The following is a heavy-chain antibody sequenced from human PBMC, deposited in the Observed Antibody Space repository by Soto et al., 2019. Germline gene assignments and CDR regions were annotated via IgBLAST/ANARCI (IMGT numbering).Heavy chain of an antibody. J-gene: IGHJ4*02. V-gene: IGHV1-8*01. D-gene: IGHD3-3*01. Sequence: QVQLVQSGAEVKKPGASVKVSCKASGYTFTSYNINRVRQATGQGLEWMGWMNRNSGNTGYAQKFQGRVTMTRDTTISTAYMELSSLRSEDTAVYYCAGPWSKQWGQGTLVTVSS. CDR3: AGPWSKQ. CDR1: GYTFTSYN. CDR2: MNRNSGNT.